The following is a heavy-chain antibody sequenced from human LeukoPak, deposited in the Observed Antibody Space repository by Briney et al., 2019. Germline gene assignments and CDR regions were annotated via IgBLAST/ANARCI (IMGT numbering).Heavy chain of an antibody. D-gene: IGHD1-26*01. CDR1: GGSINNYY. J-gene: IGHJ4*02. Sequence: SETLSLTCTVSGGSINNYYWSWIRQPAGKGLEWIGRIYTTGSTNYNPSLKSRLTMSVDTFKNQFSLKLSSVTAADTAVYYCARSGSYSGPYVYWGQGTVVTVSS. CDR3: ARSGSYSGPYVY. V-gene: IGHV4-4*07. CDR2: IYTTGST.